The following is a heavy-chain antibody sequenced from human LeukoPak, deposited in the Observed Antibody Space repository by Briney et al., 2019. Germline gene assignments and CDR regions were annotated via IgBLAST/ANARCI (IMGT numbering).Heavy chain of an antibody. CDR2: IFPGDSDT. CDR1: GYFFTTYW. CDR3: ARLHPYTTGWYIGADY. Sequence: GESLKISCRGSGYFFTTYWIGWVRQMPGKGLEWMGLIFPGDSDTRYSPSFRGQVTISADKSITTAYLQWSSLKASDSGIYYCARLHPYTTGWYIGADYWGQGTPVTVSS. J-gene: IGHJ4*02. V-gene: IGHV5-51*01. D-gene: IGHD6-19*01.